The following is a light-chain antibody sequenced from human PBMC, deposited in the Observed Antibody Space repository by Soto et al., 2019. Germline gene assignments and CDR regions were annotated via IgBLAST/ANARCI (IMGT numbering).Light chain of an antibody. CDR2: AAS. J-gene: IGKJ4*01. CDR1: QAIARH. Sequence: IQMTQSPSSLSASVGDTVSITCRASQAIARHVAWYQQIPGKAPRVLIHAASTLQSGVSSRFSGSGSGTDFTLTISGLQAEDFATYYCQRIDTLPIFGGGTKVEI. V-gene: IGKV1-9*01. CDR3: QRIDTLPI.